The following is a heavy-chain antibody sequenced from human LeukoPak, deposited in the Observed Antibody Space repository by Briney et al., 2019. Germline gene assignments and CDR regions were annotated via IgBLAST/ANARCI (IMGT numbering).Heavy chain of an antibody. D-gene: IGHD3-22*01. V-gene: IGHV4-38-2*02. Sequence: SETLSLTCTVSGYSISSGYYWGWIRQPPGKGLEWIGSIYHSGSTYYNPSLKSRVTISVDTSKNQFSLKLSSVTAADTAVYYCARVVVYYDSSGYYWGQSNPYYFDYWGQGTLVTVSS. CDR2: IYHSGST. CDR3: ARVVVYYDSSGYYWGQSNPYYFDY. J-gene: IGHJ4*02. CDR1: GYSISSGYY.